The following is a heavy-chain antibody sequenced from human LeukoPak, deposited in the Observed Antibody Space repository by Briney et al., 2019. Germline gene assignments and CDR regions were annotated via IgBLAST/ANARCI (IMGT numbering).Heavy chain of an antibody. Sequence: SETLSLTCAVYGGSFSGYYWSWIRQPPGKGLEWIGEINHSGSTNYNPSLKSRVTMSVDTSKNQFSLKLSSVTAADTAVYYCARELPKPSIAAAGLDYWGQGTLVTVSS. V-gene: IGHV4-34*01. CDR3: ARELPKPSIAAAGLDY. CDR2: INHSGST. J-gene: IGHJ4*02. D-gene: IGHD6-13*01. CDR1: GGSFSGYY.